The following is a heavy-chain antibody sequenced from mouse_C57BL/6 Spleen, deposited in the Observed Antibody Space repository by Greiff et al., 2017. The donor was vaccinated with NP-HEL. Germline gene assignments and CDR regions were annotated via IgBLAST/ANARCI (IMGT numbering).Heavy chain of an antibody. J-gene: IGHJ4*01. Sequence: EVQGVESGGGLVKPGGSLKLSCAASGFTFSSYAMSWVRQTPEKRLEWVATISDGGSYTYYPDNVKGRFTISRDNAKNNLYLQMSHLKSEDTAMYYCARDPYDYAERDYAMDYWGQGTSVTVSS. D-gene: IGHD2-4*01. CDR3: ARDPYDYAERDYAMDY. CDR2: ISDGGSYT. CDR1: GFTFSSYA. V-gene: IGHV5-4*01.